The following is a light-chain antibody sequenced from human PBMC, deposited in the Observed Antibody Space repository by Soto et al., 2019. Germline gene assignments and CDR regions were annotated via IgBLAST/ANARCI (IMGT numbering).Light chain of an antibody. CDR3: QSYDSSLSGSI. V-gene: IGLV1-40*01. CDR1: SSNIGAGYD. J-gene: IGLJ2*01. CDR2: DNN. Sequence: QSVLTQPPSVSGAPGQRVTISCTGSSSNIGAGYDVHWYQQLPGTAPKLLIYDNNYRPSGVPDRFSGSRSGTSASLAITGLQAEDEADYYCQSYDSSLSGSIFGGGTKVTVL.